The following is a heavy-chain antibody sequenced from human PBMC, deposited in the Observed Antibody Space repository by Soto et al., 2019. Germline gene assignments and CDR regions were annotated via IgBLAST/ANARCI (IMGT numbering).Heavy chain of an antibody. V-gene: IGHV3-49*04. J-gene: IGHJ6*02. CDR2: IRSKAYGGTT. CDR3: TRDRYGRYCSGGSCYYYYYGMDV. Sequence: PGGSLRLSCTASGFTFGDYAMSWVRQAPGKGLEWVGFIRSKAYGGTTEYAASVKGRFTISRDDSKSIAYLQMNSLKTEDTAVYYCTRDRYGRYCSGGSCYYYYYGMDVWGQGTTVTVSS. CDR1: GFTFGDYA. D-gene: IGHD2-15*01.